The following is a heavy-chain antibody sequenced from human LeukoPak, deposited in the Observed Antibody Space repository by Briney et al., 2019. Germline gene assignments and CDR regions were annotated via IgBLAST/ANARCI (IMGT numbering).Heavy chain of an antibody. D-gene: IGHD4-17*01. J-gene: IGHJ4*02. CDR2: INPNSGGT. CDR1: GYTFTGYY. V-gene: IGHV1-2*02. Sequence: GASVKVSCKASGYTFTGYYMHWVRQAPGQGLEWMGWINPNSGGTHYAQKFQGRVTVTRDTSISTTYMDLSRLRSDDTAVYYGARKGEDYGDYDYWGQGTLVTVSS. CDR3: ARKGEDYGDYDY.